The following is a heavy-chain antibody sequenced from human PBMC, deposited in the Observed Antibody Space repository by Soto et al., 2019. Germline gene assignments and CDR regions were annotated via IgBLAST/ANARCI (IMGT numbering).Heavy chain of an antibody. D-gene: IGHD6-13*01. CDR1: GFSLSNAGLG. J-gene: IGHJ5*02. CDR3: ASTYSTSWYWFDP. CDR2: IFSNDEK. V-gene: IGHV2-26*04. Sequence: QVTVKESGPVLVKPTEPLTMTCTVSGFSLSNAGLGVSWIRQPPGKALEWLAHIFSNDEKSYSTSLKSRLTISKDTSKSHVVLIMTNMDPVDTATYYCASTYSTSWYWFDPWGQGTLVTVSS.